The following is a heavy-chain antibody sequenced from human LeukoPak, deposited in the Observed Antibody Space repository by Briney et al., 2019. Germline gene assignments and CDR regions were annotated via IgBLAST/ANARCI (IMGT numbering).Heavy chain of an antibody. CDR3: ASTDYGDYLWITY. D-gene: IGHD4-17*01. CDR1: GFTFSNYA. CDR2: ISSNDGST. V-gene: IGHV3-23*01. Sequence: GGSLRLSCAASGFTFSNYAMSWVRQAPGKGLEWVSAISSNDGSTYYADSVKGRFTISRDNSKNTLYLQMNSLRAEDTAVYYCASTDYGDYLWITYWGQGTLVTVSS. J-gene: IGHJ4*02.